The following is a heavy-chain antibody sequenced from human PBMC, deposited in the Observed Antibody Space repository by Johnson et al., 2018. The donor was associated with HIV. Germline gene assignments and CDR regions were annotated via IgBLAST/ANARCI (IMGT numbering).Heavy chain of an antibody. CDR2: ISSSRSTI. CDR3: AGGYGSGSGDAFDI. J-gene: IGHJ3*02. Sequence: WIRQAPGKGLEWVSYISSSRSTIYYADSVKGRFTISRDNAKNSLYLQMNSLRAEDTAVYYCAGGYGSGSGDAFDIWGQGTMVTVSS. D-gene: IGHD3-10*01. V-gene: IGHV3-11*04.